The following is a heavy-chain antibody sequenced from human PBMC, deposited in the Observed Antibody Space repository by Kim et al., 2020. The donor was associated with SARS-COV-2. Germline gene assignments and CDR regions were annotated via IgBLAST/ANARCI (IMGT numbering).Heavy chain of an antibody. Sequence: GGSLRLSCAASGFSFSSYGMHWVRQAPGKGLEWVAYIWYDGSNKYYGDSVKGRFTISRYNSKNTLYLQMNSLRAEDTAVYYCARDLALEYYYGMDVWGQG. J-gene: IGHJ6*02. CDR3: ARDLALEYYYGMDV. D-gene: IGHD3-3*01. CDR1: GFSFSSYG. V-gene: IGHV3-33*01. CDR2: IWYDGSNK.